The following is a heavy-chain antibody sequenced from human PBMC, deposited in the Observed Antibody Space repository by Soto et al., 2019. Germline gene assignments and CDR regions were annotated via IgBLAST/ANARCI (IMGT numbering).Heavy chain of an antibody. CDR3: AKAQWLLFVDYFGS. CDR1: GFPFSVYA. CDR2: IADTIGTS. D-gene: IGHD3-22*01. V-gene: IGHV3-23*01. J-gene: IGHJ4*02. Sequence: GGSLRLSCAASGFPFSVYAMAWVRQAPGKGLEWVSTIADTIGTSYYADSVKGRFTLSRDISTNTLHLQMNSLRVDDTAVYYCAKAQWLLFVDYFGSWGQRTPVT.